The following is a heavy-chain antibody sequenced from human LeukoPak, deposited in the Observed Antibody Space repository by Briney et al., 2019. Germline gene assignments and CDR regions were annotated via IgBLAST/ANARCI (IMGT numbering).Heavy chain of an antibody. D-gene: IGHD4-11*01. Sequence: GGSLRLSCAASGFTFSYYAMHWVRQAPGKELEWVAFIQYDGSSKYYADSVKGRFTISRDNSKNTLYLQMNSLRAEDTAVYYCAKDTSNYVFDYWGQGTLVTVSS. CDR2: IQYDGSSK. CDR1: GFTFSYYA. V-gene: IGHV3-30*02. CDR3: AKDTSNYVFDY. J-gene: IGHJ4*02.